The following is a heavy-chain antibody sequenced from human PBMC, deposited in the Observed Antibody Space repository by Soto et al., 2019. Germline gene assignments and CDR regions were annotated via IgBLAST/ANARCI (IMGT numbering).Heavy chain of an antibody. CDR2: ITGSGGST. CDR3: AKDLWFGELSPCDY. V-gene: IGHV3-23*01. D-gene: IGHD3-10*01. J-gene: IGHJ4*02. CDR1: GFTFSNCA. Sequence: GGSLRLSCAASGFTFSNCAMSWVRQAPGKGLEWISSITGSGGSTYYADSVKGRFTISRDNSKNTLYLQMNSLRAEDTAVYSCAKDLWFGELSPCDYWGQGTLVTVSS.